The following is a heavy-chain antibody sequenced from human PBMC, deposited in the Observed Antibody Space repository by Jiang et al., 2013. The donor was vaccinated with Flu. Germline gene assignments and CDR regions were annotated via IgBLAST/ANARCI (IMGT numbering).Heavy chain of an antibody. Sequence: LESGGGVVQPGMSLRLSCVASGFTFSRHGMHVGPPGSRQGVGVGGSCLGWWSKKHYADSVKGRFTISRDDSGSTLYLQMSSLTAEDTAVYYCARDANYYGDDLWGQGTLVTVSS. D-gene: IGHD4/OR15-4a*01. CDR3: ARDANYYGDDL. J-gene: IGHJ5*02. CDR2: LGWWSKK. V-gene: IGHV3-33*01. CDR1: GFTFSRHG.